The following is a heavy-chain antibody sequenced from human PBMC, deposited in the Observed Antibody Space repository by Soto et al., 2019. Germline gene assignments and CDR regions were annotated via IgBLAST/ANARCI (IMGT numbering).Heavy chain of an antibody. CDR2: ISGSGGST. D-gene: IGHD3-3*01. CDR1: GFTLSSYA. Sequence: LGRSLRISCAASGFTLSSYAMSWVRQAPGKGLEWVSAISGSGGSTYYADSVKGRFTISRDNSKNTLYLQMNSLRAEDTAVYYCAKEQSIFGVLGGFYPPGQRTLVTVSA. CDR3: AKEQSIFGVLGGFYP. V-gene: IGHV3-23*01. J-gene: IGHJ5*02.